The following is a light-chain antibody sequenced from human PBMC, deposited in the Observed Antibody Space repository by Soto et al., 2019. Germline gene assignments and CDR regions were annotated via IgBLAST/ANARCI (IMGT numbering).Light chain of an antibody. V-gene: IGKV1-39*01. CDR1: QSISSY. Sequence: DIQMTHSPSSLSASVGVRVTITCRVSQSISSYLNWYQQKPGKAPKLLIYAASSLQGGVPSRFSGSGSGTDFTLTISSLQPEDFATYYCQQSYSTLPSFGPGT. CDR2: AAS. J-gene: IGKJ3*01. CDR3: QQSYSTLPS.